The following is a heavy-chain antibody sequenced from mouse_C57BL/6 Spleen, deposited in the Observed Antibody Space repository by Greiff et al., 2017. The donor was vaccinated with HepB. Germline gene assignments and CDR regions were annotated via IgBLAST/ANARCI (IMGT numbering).Heavy chain of an antibody. V-gene: IGHV1-4*01. CDR3: ARSGGAPYAMDY. CDR2: INPSSGYT. D-gene: IGHD3-1*01. Sequence: VQLQQSGAELARPGASVKMSCKASGYTFTSYTMHWVKQRPGQGLEWIGYINPSSGYTKYNQKFKDKATLTADKSSSTAYMQLSSLTSEDSAVYYCARSGGAPYAMDYWGQGTSVTVSS. J-gene: IGHJ4*01. CDR1: GYTFTSYT.